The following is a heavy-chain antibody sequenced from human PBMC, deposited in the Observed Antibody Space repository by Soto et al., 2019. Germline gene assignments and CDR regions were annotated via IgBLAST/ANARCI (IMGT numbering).Heavy chain of an antibody. CDR3: ARGGTGALRGYSYGYAFDI. D-gene: IGHD5-18*01. Sequence: GGSLRLSCAASGFTFSSYGMHWVRQAPGKGLEWVAVIWYDGSNKYYADSVKGRFTISRDNSKNTLYLQMNSLRAEDTAVYYCARGGTGALRGYSYGYAFDIWGQGTMVTVSS. CDR1: GFTFSSYG. V-gene: IGHV3-33*08. CDR2: IWYDGSNK. J-gene: IGHJ3*02.